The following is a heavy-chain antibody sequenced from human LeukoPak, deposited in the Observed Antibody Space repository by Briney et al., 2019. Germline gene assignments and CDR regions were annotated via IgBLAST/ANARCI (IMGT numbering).Heavy chain of an antibody. V-gene: IGHV4-59*12. CDR1: GGSISSYY. Sequence: SETLSLTCTVSGGSISSYYWSWIRQPPGKGLEWIGYIYYSGSTNYNPSLKSRVTISVDTSKNQFSLKLSSVTAADTAVYYCARVRVATTSQRYIDYWGQGTLVTVSS. CDR3: ARVRVATTSQRYIDY. J-gene: IGHJ4*02. D-gene: IGHD5-12*01. CDR2: IYYSGST.